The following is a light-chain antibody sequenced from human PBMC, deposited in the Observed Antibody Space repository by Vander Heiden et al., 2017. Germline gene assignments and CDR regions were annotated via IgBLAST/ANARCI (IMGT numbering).Light chain of an antibody. J-gene: IGKJ1*01. CDR1: QSIGIY. CDR3: QQSYSVPTT. V-gene: IGKV1-39*01. CDR2: AAS. Sequence: IQLTHSPSSPSAFVGDRVTITCRASQSIGIYLNWYQQKPGKAPKLLIYAASTLRSGVPSRFSGSGSGTDFTLTISSLQPEDFATYYWQQSYSVPTTFGQGTNLDIK.